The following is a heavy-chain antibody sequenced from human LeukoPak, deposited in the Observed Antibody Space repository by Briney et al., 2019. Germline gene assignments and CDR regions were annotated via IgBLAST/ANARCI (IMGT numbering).Heavy chain of an antibody. Sequence: PSETLSLTCTVSGGSISSSSYYWGWIRQPPGKGLEWIGSIYYSGSTYYNPSLKSRVTISVDTSKNQFSLKLSSVTAADTAVYYCASGPLQQLDPTDYFQHWGQGTLVTVSS. CDR3: ASGPLQQLDPTDYFQH. V-gene: IGHV4-39*07. J-gene: IGHJ1*01. CDR1: GGSISSSSYY. CDR2: IYYSGST. D-gene: IGHD6-13*01.